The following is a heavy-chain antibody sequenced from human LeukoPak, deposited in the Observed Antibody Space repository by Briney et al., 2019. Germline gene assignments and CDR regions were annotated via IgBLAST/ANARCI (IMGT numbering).Heavy chain of an antibody. Sequence: GGSLRLSCAASGFIFSSYSMNWVRQAPGQGLEWVSSISSSSSYIYYADSVKGRFTISRDNAKNSLYLQMNSLRAEDTAVYYCAREGEDQYYYDSSGYYYGYWGQGTLVTVSS. CDR3: AREGEDQYYYDSSGYYYGY. CDR2: ISSSSSYI. V-gene: IGHV3-21*01. J-gene: IGHJ4*02. CDR1: GFIFSSYS. D-gene: IGHD3-22*01.